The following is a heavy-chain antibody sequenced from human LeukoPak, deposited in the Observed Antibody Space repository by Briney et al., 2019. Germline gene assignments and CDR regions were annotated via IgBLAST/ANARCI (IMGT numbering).Heavy chain of an antibody. J-gene: IGHJ4*02. CDR1: GFTFSSYG. CDR2: ISHDGSNK. D-gene: IGHD3-22*01. V-gene: IGHV3-30*18. CDR3: AKDRGYYEYYFDY. Sequence: PGGSLRLSCAASGFTFSSYGMHWVRQAPGKGLEWVAVISHDGSNKYYADSVKGRFTISRDNSKNTLYLQMNSLRAEDTAVYYCAKDRGYYEYYFDYWGQGTLVTVSS.